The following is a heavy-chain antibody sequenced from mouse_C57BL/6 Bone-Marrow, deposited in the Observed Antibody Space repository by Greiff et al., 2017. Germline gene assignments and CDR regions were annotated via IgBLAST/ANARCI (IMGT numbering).Heavy chain of an antibody. V-gene: IGHV1-19*01. D-gene: IGHD2-3*01. CDR3: ARGDGYYGDFDV. CDR1: GYTFTDYY. Sequence: EVQLQESGPVLVKPGASVKMSCKASGYTFTDYYMNWVKQSHGKSLEWIGVINPYNGGTSYNQKFKGKATLTVDKSSSTAYMELNSLTSEDSAVYYCARGDGYYGDFDVWGTGTTVTGSS. J-gene: IGHJ1*03. CDR2: INPYNGGT.